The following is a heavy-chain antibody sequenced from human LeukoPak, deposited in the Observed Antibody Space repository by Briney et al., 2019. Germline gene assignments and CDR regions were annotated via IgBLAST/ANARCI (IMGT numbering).Heavy chain of an antibody. CDR2: IYTSGST. D-gene: IGHD2/OR15-2a*01. CDR1: GGSISSYY. Sequence: PSETLSLTCTVSGGSISSYYWSWIRQPAGKGLEWIGRIYTSGSTNYNPSLKSRVTMPVDTSKNQFSLKLSSVTAADTAVYYCARTRGWEDIPFFYFDYWGQGTLVTVSS. CDR3: ARTRGWEDIPFFYFDY. J-gene: IGHJ4*02. V-gene: IGHV4-4*07.